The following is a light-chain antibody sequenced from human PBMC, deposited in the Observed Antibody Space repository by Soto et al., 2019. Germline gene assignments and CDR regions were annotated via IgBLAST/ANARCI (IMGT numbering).Light chain of an antibody. CDR3: QQRSNWPPFT. J-gene: IGKJ3*01. CDR1: QSISRS. CDR2: DAS. V-gene: IGKV3-11*01. Sequence: EIVLTQSPGTLSLSPGERATLSCRASQSISRSLAWYQQKPGQAPRLLISDASTRATGIPARFSGSGSGTDFTLTISSLEPEDFAVYYCQQRSNWPPFTFGPGTKVDIK.